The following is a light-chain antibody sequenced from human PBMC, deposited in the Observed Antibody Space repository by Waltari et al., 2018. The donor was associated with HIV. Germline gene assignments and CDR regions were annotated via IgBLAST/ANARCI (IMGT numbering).Light chain of an antibody. J-gene: IGLJ2*01. CDR2: SNN. CDR1: SSSIGAGTV. V-gene: IGLV1-40*01. CDR3: QSYDNTWGV. Sequence: QPGLTQPPSLSAAPGETVSISCVRPSSSIGAGTVVHWYQHRPGEAPRPLLYSNNIRPAGIPDRFSNSRSGNSASLLITGLRLEDEADYFCQSYDNTWGVFGGGTKLTVL.